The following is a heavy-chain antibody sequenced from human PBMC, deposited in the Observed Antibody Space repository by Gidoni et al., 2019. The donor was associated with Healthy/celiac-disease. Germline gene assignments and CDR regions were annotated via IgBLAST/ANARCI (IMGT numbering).Heavy chain of an antibody. CDR3: AKGVAARRAFDI. Sequence: EVQLLESGGGLVQPGGYLRLSCAASGFTFSSYAMSWVRQAPGKGLEWVSASSGSGGSTYYADSVKGRFTISRDNSKNTLYLQMNSLRAEDTAVYYCAKGVAARRAFDIWGQGTMVTVSS. CDR2: SSGSGGST. V-gene: IGHV3-23*01. J-gene: IGHJ3*02. D-gene: IGHD6-6*01. CDR1: GFTFSSYA.